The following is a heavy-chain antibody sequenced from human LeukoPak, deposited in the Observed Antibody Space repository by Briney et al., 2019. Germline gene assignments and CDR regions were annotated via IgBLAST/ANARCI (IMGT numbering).Heavy chain of an antibody. J-gene: IGHJ4*02. CDR2: INPNSGGT. CDR1: GYTFSGFY. D-gene: IGHD2-8*01. CDR3: ARDPPGVRYGRPIFDF. V-gene: IGHV1-2*02. Sequence: ASVKVSCKASGYTFSGFYIHWVRQAPGQGLEWMGWINPNSGGTNFAQKFQGRVTMTRDTSISTAYMELSRLRSDDTAVYYCARDPPGVRYGRPIFDFWGQGTLVTVSS.